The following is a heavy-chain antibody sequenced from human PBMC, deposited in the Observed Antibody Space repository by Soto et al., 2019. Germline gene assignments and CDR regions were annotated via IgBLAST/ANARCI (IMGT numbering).Heavy chain of an antibody. CDR1: GGTFSSYA. V-gene: IGHV1-69*01. CDR2: IIPIFGTA. D-gene: IGHD3-22*01. CDR3: ARSGVNYYDSSGYYSKAIFDY. Sequence: QVQLVQSGAEVKKPGSSVKVSCKASGGTFSSYAISWVRQAPGQGLEWMGGIIPIFGTANYAQKFQGRVTITADESTSTASMELSSLRSEDTAVYYCARSGVNYYDSSGYYSKAIFDYWGQGTLVTVSS. J-gene: IGHJ4*02.